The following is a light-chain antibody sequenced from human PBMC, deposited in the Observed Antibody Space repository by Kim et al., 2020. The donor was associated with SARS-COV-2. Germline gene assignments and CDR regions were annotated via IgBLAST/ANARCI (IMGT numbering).Light chain of an antibody. CDR3: QQYKNWPLT. CDR2: GAS. CDR1: QSISNS. Sequence: SPGESATLAGRSSQSISNSLAWYQQKPGQAPRLLIFGASTRATGIPARFSGSGSGTEFTLTISSLQSQDFAIYYCQQYKNWPLTFGGGTKVDIK. V-gene: IGKV3-15*01. J-gene: IGKJ4*01.